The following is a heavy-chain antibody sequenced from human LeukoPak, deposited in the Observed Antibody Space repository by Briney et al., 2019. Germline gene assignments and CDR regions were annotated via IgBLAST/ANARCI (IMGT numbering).Heavy chain of an antibody. CDR3: ARVKGPEDIVVVPAAILVGAFDI. J-gene: IGHJ3*02. V-gene: IGHV1-69*13. D-gene: IGHD2-2*01. Sequence: SVKVSCKASGGTFSSYAISWVRQAPGQGLEWMGGIIPIFGTANYAQKFQGRVTITADESTSTAYMELSSLRSEDTAVYYCARVKGPEDIVVVPAAILVGAFDIWGQGTMVTVSS. CDR2: IIPIFGTA. CDR1: GGTFSSYA.